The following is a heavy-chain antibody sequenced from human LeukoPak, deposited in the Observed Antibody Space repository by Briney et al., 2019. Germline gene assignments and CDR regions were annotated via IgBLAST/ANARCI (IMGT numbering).Heavy chain of an antibody. J-gene: IGHJ4*02. CDR2: INSDGSST. CDR3: ASGGDYLYYFDY. Sequence: GGSLRLSCAASGFTFSSYWMHWVRQAPGKGLVWVSRINSDGSSTSYADSVKGRFTISRDNAKNTLYLQMNSPRAEDTAVYYCASGGDYLYYFDYWGQGTLVTVSS. CDR1: GFTFSSYW. D-gene: IGHD4-17*01. V-gene: IGHV3-74*01.